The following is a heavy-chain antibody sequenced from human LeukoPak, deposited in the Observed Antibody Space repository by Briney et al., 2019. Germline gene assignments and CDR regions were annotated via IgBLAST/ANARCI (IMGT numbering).Heavy chain of an antibody. CDR2: ISGSGGST. J-gene: IGHJ4*02. D-gene: IGHD1-26*01. V-gene: IGHV3-23*01. CDR3: ARDPFLGAGDY. Sequence: GGSLRLSCAASGFTFSSYAMSWVRQAPGKGLEWVSAISGSGGSTYYADSVKGRFTISRDNAKNSLYLQMNSLRAEDTAVYYCARDPFLGAGDYWGQGTLVTVSS. CDR1: GFTFSSYA.